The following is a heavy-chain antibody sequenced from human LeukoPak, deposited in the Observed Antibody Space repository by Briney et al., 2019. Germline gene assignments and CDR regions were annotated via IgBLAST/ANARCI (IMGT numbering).Heavy chain of an antibody. Sequence: GGSLRLSCAASGFTFSSYWMHWVRQAPGKGLVWVSRINSDGSSTSYADSVKGRFTISRDNAKNTLYLQMNSLSAEDTAVYYCARSITPQTYYYYGMDVWGKGTTVTVSS. CDR3: ARSITPQTYYYYGMDV. J-gene: IGHJ6*04. D-gene: IGHD3-10*01. V-gene: IGHV3-74*01. CDR1: GFTFSSYW. CDR2: INSDGSST.